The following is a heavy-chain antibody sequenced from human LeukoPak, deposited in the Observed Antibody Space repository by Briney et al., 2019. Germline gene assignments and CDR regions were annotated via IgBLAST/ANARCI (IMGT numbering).Heavy chain of an antibody. Sequence: GGSLRLSCAASGFTVSSTYMSWVRQAPGKGLEWVSVIYSGGNIYYIDSVKGRFTISRDTSRNTLYLQMNSLRAEDTAVYYCASRHCSGGGCYFAGADPFDYWGQGILVTVSS. V-gene: IGHV3-53*01. D-gene: IGHD2-15*01. CDR2: IYSGGNI. J-gene: IGHJ4*02. CDR3: ASRHCSGGGCYFAGADPFDY. CDR1: GFTVSSTY.